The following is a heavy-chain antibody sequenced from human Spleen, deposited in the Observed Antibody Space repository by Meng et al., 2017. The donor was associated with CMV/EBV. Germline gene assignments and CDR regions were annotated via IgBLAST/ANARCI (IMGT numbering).Heavy chain of an antibody. J-gene: IGHJ4*02. CDR3: ARDFYDFWSGYPPSAGY. D-gene: IGHD3-3*01. V-gene: IGHV1-2*02. CDR2: INPNSGGT. CDR1: GYTFTGYY. Sequence: ASVKVSCKASGYTFTGYYMHWVRQAPGQGLEWMGWINPNSGGTNYAQKFQGRVTMTRDTSISTAYMELSRLRSDDTAVYYCARDFYDFWSGYPPSAGYWGQGTLVTVSS.